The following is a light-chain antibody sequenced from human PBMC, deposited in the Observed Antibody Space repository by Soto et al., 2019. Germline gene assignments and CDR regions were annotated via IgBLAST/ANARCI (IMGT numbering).Light chain of an antibody. V-gene: IGKV3-11*01. CDR3: QQRSNWT. Sequence: EILMTQSPVALSVSPGERATLSCRASQSVNSNLAWYQQKPGQAPRLLIYDASNRATGIPARFSGSGSGTDFTLTISSLEPEDFAVYYCQQRSNWTFGQGTKVDNK. CDR2: DAS. CDR1: QSVNSN. J-gene: IGKJ1*01.